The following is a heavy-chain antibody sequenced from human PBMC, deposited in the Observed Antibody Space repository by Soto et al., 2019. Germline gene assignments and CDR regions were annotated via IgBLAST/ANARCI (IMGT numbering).Heavy chain of an antibody. CDR2: IIPMLGII. D-gene: IGHD2-15*01. CDR1: GDTFSSNS. Sequence: QGHLVQSGTEVKKPGSSVKVSCKASGDTFSSNSINWVRQAPGQGLEWMGRIIPMLGIINYAQKFQGRVTISADKSTTTVYMALSSLTSEDTAVYYCARGISEYCSGSTCYSYYFDHWGPGTLVTVSS. V-gene: IGHV1-69*02. J-gene: IGHJ4*02. CDR3: ARGISEYCSGSTCYSYYFDH.